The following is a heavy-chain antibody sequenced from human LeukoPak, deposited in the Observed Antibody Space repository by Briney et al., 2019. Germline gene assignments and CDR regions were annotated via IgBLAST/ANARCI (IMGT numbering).Heavy chain of an antibody. D-gene: IGHD1-26*01. Sequence: PSETLSLTCAVYGGSFSGYYWSWIRQPPGKGLEWIGEINHSGSTNYNPSLKSRVTISVDTSKNQFSLKLSSVTAADTAVYYCARERGATRGSWGQGTLVTVSS. V-gene: IGHV4-34*01. CDR1: GGSFSGYY. CDR2: INHSGST. CDR3: ARERGATRGS. J-gene: IGHJ4*02.